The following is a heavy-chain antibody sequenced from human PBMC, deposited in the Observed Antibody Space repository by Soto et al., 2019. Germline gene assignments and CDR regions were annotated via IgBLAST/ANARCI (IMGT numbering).Heavy chain of an antibody. Sequence: ASVKASCKASGYTFTGYDISWVRQATGQGLEWMGWINAYSGNTNYAQKLQGRVTMTTDTSTSTPYMELRSLRSDDTAVYYCAREGYCSSTSCALDYCGQGTLVTLSS. CDR3: AREGYCSSTSCALDY. D-gene: IGHD2-2*01. V-gene: IGHV1-18*01. CDR2: INAYSGNT. J-gene: IGHJ4*02. CDR1: GYTFTGYD.